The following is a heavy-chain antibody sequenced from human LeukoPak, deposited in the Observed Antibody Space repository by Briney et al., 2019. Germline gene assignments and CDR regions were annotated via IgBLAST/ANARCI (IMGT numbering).Heavy chain of an antibody. V-gene: IGHV4-30-4*01. Sequence: SETLSLTCTVSGGSVSSADYYWSWIRQPPGKGLEWIGYIYFTGSIYHNPSLRGRITISLDTSKNQFSLKLNSVTAADTAVFYWARVNVPYGGHRSFLGHVFDILGQGTMGTGFS. D-gene: IGHD4-23*01. CDR1: GGSVSSADYY. CDR3: ARVNVPYGGHRSFLGHVFDI. CDR2: IYFTGSI. J-gene: IGHJ3*02.